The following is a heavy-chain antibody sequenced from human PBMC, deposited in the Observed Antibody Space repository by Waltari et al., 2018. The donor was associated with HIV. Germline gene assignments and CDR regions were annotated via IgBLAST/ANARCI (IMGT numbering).Heavy chain of an antibody. J-gene: IGHJ6*02. Sequence: LEWIGEINHSGSTNYNPSLKSRVTISVDTSKNQFSLKLSSVTAADTAVYYCARITMVRGAIGYYYYYYGMDVWGQGTTVTVSS. CDR3: ARITMVRGAIGYYYYYYGMDV. CDR2: INHSGST. V-gene: IGHV4-34*01. D-gene: IGHD3-10*01.